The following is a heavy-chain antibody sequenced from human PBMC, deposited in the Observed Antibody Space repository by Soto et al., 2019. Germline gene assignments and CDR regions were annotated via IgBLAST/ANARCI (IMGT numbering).Heavy chain of an antibody. J-gene: IGHJ4*02. V-gene: IGHV3-7*05. CDR1: GFTFSSYW. CDR2: IKQDGSEK. Sequence: PGGSLRLSCAASGFTFSSYWMSWVRQAPGKGLEWVANIKQDGSEKYYVDSVKGRFTISRDNAKNSLYLQMNSLRAEDTAVYYCARDLYPRNDALSIPDYWGQGTLVTVSS. CDR3: ARDLYPRNDALSIPDY. D-gene: IGHD1-1*01.